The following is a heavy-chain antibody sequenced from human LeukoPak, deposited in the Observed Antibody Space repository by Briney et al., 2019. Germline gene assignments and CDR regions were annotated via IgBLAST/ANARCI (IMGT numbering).Heavy chain of an antibody. J-gene: IGHJ4*02. CDR3: AKDQGQAVVPRRFDY. D-gene: IGHD2-2*01. V-gene: IGHV3-23*01. Sequence: GGSLRLSCAASGFMFSNFAMSWVRQTPGKGLEWVSTIYYSGGNTYSADSVKGRFTISRDNAKNTLYLQMNSLRAEDTAVYYCAKDQGQAVVPRRFDYWGQGTLVTVSS. CDR2: IYYSGGNT. CDR1: GFMFSNFA.